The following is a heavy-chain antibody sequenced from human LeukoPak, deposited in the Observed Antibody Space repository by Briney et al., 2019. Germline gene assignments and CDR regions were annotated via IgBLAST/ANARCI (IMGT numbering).Heavy chain of an antibody. CDR2: IYYSGST. Sequence: SETLSLTCTVSGGSISSGDYYWSWIRQPPGKGLEWIGYIYYSGSTYYNPSLKSRVTISVDTPKNQFSLKLSSVTTANTAVYYCARDQNGDYRPYYYYYYGMDVWGQGTTVTVSS. D-gene: IGHD4-17*01. V-gene: IGHV4-30-4*01. CDR1: GGSISSGDYY. CDR3: ARDQNGDYRPYYYYYYGMDV. J-gene: IGHJ6*02.